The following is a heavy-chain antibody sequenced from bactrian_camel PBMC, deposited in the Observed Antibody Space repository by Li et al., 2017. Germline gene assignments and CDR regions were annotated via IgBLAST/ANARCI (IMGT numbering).Heavy chain of an antibody. V-gene: IGHV3S53*01. Sequence: HVQLVESGGGSVQPGGSLTLSCAASGYTPRTTCMGWFRRAPGKEREGVATINSDGTITYADSVKGRFTITQGGARNLLYLQMSGLKPEDTATYYCAAEKVTFGFCLETQSAYEYWGQGTQVTVS. CDR1: GYTPRTTC. CDR3: AAEKVTFGFCLETQSAYEY. CDR2: INSDGTI. D-gene: IGHD1*01. J-gene: IGHJ4*01.